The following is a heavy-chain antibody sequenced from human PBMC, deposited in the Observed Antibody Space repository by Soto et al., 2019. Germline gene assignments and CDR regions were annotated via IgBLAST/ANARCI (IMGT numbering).Heavy chain of an antibody. CDR3: ARDPWELLDYYYYYGMDV. V-gene: IGHV3-33*01. CDR2: IWYDGSNK. CDR1: GFTFSSYG. Sequence: GGSLRLSCAASGFTFSSYGMHWVRQAPGKGLEWVAVIWYDGSNKYYADSVKGRFTISRDNSKNTLYLQMNSLRAEDTAVYYCARDPWELLDYYYYYGMDVWGQGTTVTVSS. J-gene: IGHJ6*02. D-gene: IGHD1-26*01.